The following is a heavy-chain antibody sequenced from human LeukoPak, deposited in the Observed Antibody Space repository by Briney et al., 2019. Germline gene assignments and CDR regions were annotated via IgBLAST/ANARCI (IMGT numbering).Heavy chain of an antibody. CDR3: ARDLNWLLDY. CDR2: IGTSSSTT. V-gene: IGHV3-48*02. J-gene: IGHJ4*02. D-gene: IGHD5-12*01. Sequence: GGSLRLSCVASGFTFNSFTMNWVRQAPGKGLEWVPYIGTSSSTTSYADSVKGRFTISRDNARNSLYLQMNSLRDEDTAVYYCARDLNWLLDYWGQGALVTVSS. CDR1: GFTFNSFT.